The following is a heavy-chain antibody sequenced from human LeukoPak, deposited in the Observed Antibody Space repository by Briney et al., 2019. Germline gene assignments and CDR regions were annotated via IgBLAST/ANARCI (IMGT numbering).Heavy chain of an antibody. D-gene: IGHD1-14*01. V-gene: IGHV1-24*01. CDR3: ATDNRFDRRYYYYGMDV. Sequence: GASVKVSCKVSGYTLTELSMHWVRQAPGKGLEWMGGFDPEDGETIYAQKFQGRVTMTEDTSTDTAYMELSSLRSEDTAVYYCATDNRFDRRYYYYGMDVWGQGTTVTVSS. J-gene: IGHJ6*02. CDR1: GYTLTELS. CDR2: FDPEDGET.